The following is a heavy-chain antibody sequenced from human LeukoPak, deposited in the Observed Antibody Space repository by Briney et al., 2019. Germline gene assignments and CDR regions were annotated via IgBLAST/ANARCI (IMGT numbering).Heavy chain of an antibody. Sequence: ASVKVSCNPSAYPFTTYYIHWVRQAPGQGLEWMGVINPSDGGTSYAQKFRGRLTMTRDTSTSTLYMDLSSLIFEDTAVYFCTRDSSRGWFSVDHWGQGTLVTVSS. CDR3: TRDSSRGWFSVDH. V-gene: IGHV1-46*01. CDR2: INPSDGGT. D-gene: IGHD6-19*01. J-gene: IGHJ4*02. CDR1: AYPFTTYY.